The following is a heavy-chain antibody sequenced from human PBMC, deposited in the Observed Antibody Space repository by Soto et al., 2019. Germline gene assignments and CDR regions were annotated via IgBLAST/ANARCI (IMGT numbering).Heavy chain of an antibody. V-gene: IGHV3-23*01. CDR1: GFSFSSFA. J-gene: IGHJ6*04. CDR3: AEGVELDV. D-gene: IGHD1-26*01. Sequence: EVLLLESGGGLVQPGGSLRLSCEASGFSFSSFAMNWVRQAPGKGLEWVSAIGDSGASTYYADSVKGRFTISRDNSRNTLYLQLNSLSAEDTAVSYCAEGVELDVWGNGTTVTVSS. CDR2: IGDSGAST.